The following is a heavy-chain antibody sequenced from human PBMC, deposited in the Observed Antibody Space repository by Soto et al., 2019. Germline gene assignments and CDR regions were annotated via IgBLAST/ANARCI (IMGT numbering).Heavy chain of an antibody. CDR1: GGSIRSSTYY. CDR3: MRHEGGAAADRPLDY. V-gene: IGHV4-39*01. Sequence: PSETLSLTCTVSGGSIRSSTYYWGWIRQPPGKGLEWIGSIYYSGSTHYNPSLKSRVTMSVDTSTNQFSLKLNSVTAADTAVYYCMRHEGGAAADRPLDYWGQGTLVTVSS. D-gene: IGHD6-13*01. CDR2: IYYSGST. J-gene: IGHJ4*02.